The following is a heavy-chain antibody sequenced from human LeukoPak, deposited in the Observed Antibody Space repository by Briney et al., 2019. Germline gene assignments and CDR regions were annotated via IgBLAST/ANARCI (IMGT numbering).Heavy chain of an antibody. CDR1: GFTFSSYW. V-gene: IGHV3-7*01. J-gene: IGHJ6*03. CDR2: IKQDGSEK. D-gene: IGHD1-1*01. CDR3: ARAEQELDTKYYIYFYYMDV. Sequence: GGSLRLSCAASGFTFSSYWMSWVRQAPGKGLEWVANIKQDGSEKYYVDSVKGRFTISRDNAKNSLYLQMNSLRAEDTAVYYCARAEQELDTKYYIYFYYMDVWGKGTTVTVSS.